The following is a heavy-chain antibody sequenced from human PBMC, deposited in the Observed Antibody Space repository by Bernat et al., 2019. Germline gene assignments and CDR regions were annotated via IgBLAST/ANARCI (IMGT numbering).Heavy chain of an antibody. CDR3: ARDSTVTTYLGY. CDR2: IIPSGGST. V-gene: IGHV1-46*01. D-gene: IGHD4-17*01. J-gene: IGHJ4*02. Sequence: QVQLVQSGAEVKKPGASVKVSCKASGYTFTSYYMHWVRQAPGQGLEWMGIIIPSGGSTSYAQKFQGRVTMTRDTSTSTVYMELSSLRSEDTAVYYCARDSTVTTYLGYWGQGTLVTVSS. CDR1: GYTFTSYY.